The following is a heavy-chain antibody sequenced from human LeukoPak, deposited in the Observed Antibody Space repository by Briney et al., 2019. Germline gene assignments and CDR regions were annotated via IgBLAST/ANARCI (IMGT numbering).Heavy chain of an antibody. V-gene: IGHV3-74*01. CDR1: GFTFSSYW. D-gene: IGHD3-22*01. Sequence: AGSLRLSCAASGFTFSSYWMHWVRQAPGKGLVWVSRIKSDGNTNYADSVKGRFTISRDNAKNTVSLQMNSLRAEDTGVYYCARAPSESGGYYPEYFRHWGQGTLVTVSS. J-gene: IGHJ1*01. CDR3: ARAPSESGGYYPEYFRH. CDR2: IKSDGNT.